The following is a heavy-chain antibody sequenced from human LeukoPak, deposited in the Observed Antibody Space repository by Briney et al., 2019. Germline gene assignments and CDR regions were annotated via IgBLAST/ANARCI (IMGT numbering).Heavy chain of an antibody. Sequence: SVKVSCKASGGTFSSYAISWVRQAPGQGLEWMGGIIPIFGTANYAQKFQGRVTITTDESTSTAYMGLSSLRSEDTAVYYCARSRRLLRYFDWTSPEADWFDPWGQGTLVTVSS. CDR2: IIPIFGTA. D-gene: IGHD3-9*01. J-gene: IGHJ5*02. CDR1: GGTFSSYA. CDR3: ARSRRLLRYFDWTSPEADWFDP. V-gene: IGHV1-69*05.